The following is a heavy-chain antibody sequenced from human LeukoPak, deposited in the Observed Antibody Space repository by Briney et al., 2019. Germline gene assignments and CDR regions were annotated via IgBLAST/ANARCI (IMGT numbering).Heavy chain of an antibody. D-gene: IGHD6-25*01. V-gene: IGHV4-59*08. CDR3: ARHAAHRNFDY. J-gene: IGHJ4*02. CDR1: GGSISTYY. Sequence: SETLSLTCTVSGGSISTYYWSWIRQPPGKGLEWIGYIYYSGSTSYSPSLKSRVTISVDTSKNQFSLKLSSVAAADTAVYYCARHAAHRNFDYWGQGTLVAVSS. CDR2: IYYSGST.